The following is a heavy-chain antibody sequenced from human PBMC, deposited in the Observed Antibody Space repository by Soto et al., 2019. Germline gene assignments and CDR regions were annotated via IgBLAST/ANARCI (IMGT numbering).Heavy chain of an antibody. V-gene: IGHV5-51*01. CDR3: ARPYSGSHYYFDY. J-gene: IGHJ4*02. Sequence: GESLKISCKGSGYNFSKYWIGWVCQMHGKGLERMGIIWPGDSDTRYSPSFQGQVTISVDKSNRTAYLQWSSLKAADTAMYYCARPYSGSHYYFDYWGQGTLVTVSS. D-gene: IGHD1-26*01. CDR2: IWPGDSDT. CDR1: GYNFSKYW.